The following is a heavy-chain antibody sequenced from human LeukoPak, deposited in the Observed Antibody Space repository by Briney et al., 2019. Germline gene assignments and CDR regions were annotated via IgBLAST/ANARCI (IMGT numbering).Heavy chain of an antibody. V-gene: IGHV3-30*02. CDR2: IQFDGTSE. CDR1: GFTFRTFG. Sequence: GGSLRLSCAASGFTFRTFGMHWVRQAPGKGLEWVAFIQFDGTSEFYADSVKARFTISRDNSQNTVSLQLNNLRIEDTALYYCAKTSFYYMDVWGKGTTVTVSS. J-gene: IGHJ6*03. CDR3: AKTSFYYMDV.